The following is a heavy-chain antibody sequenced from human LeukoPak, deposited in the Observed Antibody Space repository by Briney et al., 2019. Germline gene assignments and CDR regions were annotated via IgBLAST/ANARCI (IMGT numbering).Heavy chain of an antibody. CDR1: GGSLSSYY. V-gene: IGHV4-59*08. J-gene: IGHJ4*02. CDR3: TRRGRNNWGEGNDY. Sequence: SETLSLTCTVSGGSLSSYYWSWIRQPPGRGLEWIGYIYYTGITNYNPSLKSRVTISVDTSKNQFSLKLSSVTAADTAVYYCTRRGRNNWGEGNDYWGQGTLVTVSS. CDR2: IYYTGIT. D-gene: IGHD1-1*01.